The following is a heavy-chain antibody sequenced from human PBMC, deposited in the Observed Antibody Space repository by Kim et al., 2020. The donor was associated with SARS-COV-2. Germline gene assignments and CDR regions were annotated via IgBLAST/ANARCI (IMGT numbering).Heavy chain of an antibody. V-gene: IGHV4-39*01. J-gene: IGHJ4*02. CDR3: ARLGTYYDDSSGSWKFDY. CDR1: GGSIISTSYY. D-gene: IGHD3-22*01. CDR2: VFYTGST. Sequence: SETLSLTCNVSGGSIISTSYYWGWIRQSPGKGLEWIGSVFYTGSTYYNPSLKSRVTISVDTSKKQFSLNLTSVTAADTAVYYCARLGTYYDDSSGSWKFDYWGQGTLVSVSS.